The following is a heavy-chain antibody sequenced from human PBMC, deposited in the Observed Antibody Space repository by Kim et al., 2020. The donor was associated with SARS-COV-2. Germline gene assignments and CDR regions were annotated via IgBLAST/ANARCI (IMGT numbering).Heavy chain of an antibody. Sequence: NPSPKSRVTISVDTTRNPFSLKLSSVTAADTAVYYCASSTKPSGWHFFDYWGQGTLVTVSS. D-gene: IGHD6-19*01. CDR3: ASSTKPSGWHFFDY. V-gene: IGHV4-59*01. J-gene: IGHJ4*02.